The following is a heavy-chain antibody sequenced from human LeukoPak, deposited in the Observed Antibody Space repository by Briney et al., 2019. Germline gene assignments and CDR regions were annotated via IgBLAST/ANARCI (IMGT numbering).Heavy chain of an antibody. CDR2: IDGGGLTT. CDR1: GFTFSVYS. J-gene: IGHJ4*02. CDR3: AKRGVGTSNAYFDY. D-gene: IGHD1-26*01. V-gene: IGHV3-23*01. Sequence: GGSLRLSCATSGFTFSVYSIHWVRQAPGKGLEWVAVIDGGGLTTYYADSVKGRFAISRDNSKNTLYLQMNSLRTEDTAVYYCAKRGVGTSNAYFDYWGQGTLVTVSS.